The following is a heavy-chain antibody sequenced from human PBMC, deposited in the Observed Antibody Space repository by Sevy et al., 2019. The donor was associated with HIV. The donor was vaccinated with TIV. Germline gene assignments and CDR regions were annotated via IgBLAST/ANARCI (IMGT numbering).Heavy chain of an antibody. V-gene: IGHV3-21*06. Sequence: GGSLRLSCAASGSTFSSYTMNWVRQAPGKGLEWVSSITSSSVHIYYADSVKGRFTISRDNAKNSLYLQMNSLRAEDTAVYYCAGDPYRGYENYFNGMDVWGQGTTVIVSS. J-gene: IGHJ6*02. CDR1: GSTFSSYT. CDR2: ITSSSVHI. D-gene: IGHD5-12*01. CDR3: AGDPYRGYENYFNGMDV.